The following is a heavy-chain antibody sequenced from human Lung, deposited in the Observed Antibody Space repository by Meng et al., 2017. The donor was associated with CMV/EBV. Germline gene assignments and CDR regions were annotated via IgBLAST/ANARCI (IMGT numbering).Heavy chain of an antibody. Sequence: GGSLRLSCAASGFRFSSHGMHWVRQAPGKGLEWVAYIGYDGTNDKIKNSVKGRFTISRDNSKNTLYLQMDRLTPEDTAVYYCAKEGGNSASPVYFYFGMDVWXQGTXVTV. J-gene: IGHJ6*02. V-gene: IGHV3-30*02. D-gene: IGHD1-7*01. CDR2: IGYDGTND. CDR1: GFRFSSHG. CDR3: AKEGGNSASPVYFYFGMDV.